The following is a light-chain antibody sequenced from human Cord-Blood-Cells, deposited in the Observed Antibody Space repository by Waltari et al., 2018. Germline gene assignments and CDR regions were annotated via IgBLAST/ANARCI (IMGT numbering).Light chain of an antibody. CDR2: AVS. J-gene: IGLJ1*01. Sequence: QSPLSQPRSLSGPPGPSVTISCTGTLSDVGGYNYVSWYQQHPRKAPKPMIYAVSKRPSGVPDRFSGSKSGNTASLTISGLQAEDEADYYCCSYAGSYVFGTGTKVTVL. CDR3: CSYAGSYV. CDR1: LSDVGGYNY. V-gene: IGLV2-11*01.